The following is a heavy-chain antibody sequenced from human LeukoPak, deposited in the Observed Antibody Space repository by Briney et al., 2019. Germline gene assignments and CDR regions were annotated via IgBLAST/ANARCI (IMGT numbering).Heavy chain of an antibody. CDR2: IYYSGST. Sequence: SETLSLTCTVSGGSISSGDYYRRWIRQPPGKSLEWVGYIYYSGSTYYNPSLKCRVTISVDTSKNQFSLKLSSVTAADTAVYYCARGGTTNGAFDIWGQGTMVTVSS. D-gene: IGHD1-7*01. CDR3: ARGGTTNGAFDI. J-gene: IGHJ3*02. V-gene: IGHV4-30-4*01. CDR1: GGSISSGDYY.